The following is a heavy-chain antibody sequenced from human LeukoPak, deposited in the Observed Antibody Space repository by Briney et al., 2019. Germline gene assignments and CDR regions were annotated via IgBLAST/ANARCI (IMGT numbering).Heavy chain of an antibody. Sequence: SETLSLTCTVSGGSISSGDYYWSWIRQPPGKGLEWIGYIYYSGSTYYNPSLKSRVTISVDTSKNQFSLKLSSVTAADTAVYYCAIMDTAMAAGYWGQGTLVTVSS. J-gene: IGHJ4*02. D-gene: IGHD5-18*01. CDR3: AIMDTAMAAGY. CDR1: GGSISSGDYY. V-gene: IGHV4-30-4*01. CDR2: IYYSGST.